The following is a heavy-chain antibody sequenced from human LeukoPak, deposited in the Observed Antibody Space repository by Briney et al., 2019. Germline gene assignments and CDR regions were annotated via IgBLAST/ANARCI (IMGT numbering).Heavy chain of an antibody. CDR1: GGSISRYY. D-gene: IGHD3-10*01. J-gene: IGHJ4*02. V-gene: IGHV4-59*01. CDR2: IYYSGST. Sequence: PSETLSLTCTVSGGSISRYYWSWIRQPPGKGLEWIGYIYYSGSTNYNPSLKSRVTISVDTSKNQFSLKLSSVTAADTAVYYCASLRFYGSGSYYRKYYFDYWGQGTLVTVSS. CDR3: ASLRFYGSGSYYRKYYFDY.